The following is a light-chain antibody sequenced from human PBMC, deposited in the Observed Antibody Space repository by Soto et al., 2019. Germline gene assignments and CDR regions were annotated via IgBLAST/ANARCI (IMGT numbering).Light chain of an antibody. CDR1: QSVSSN. CDR3: QQYNNWPLT. V-gene: IGKV3-15*01. J-gene: IGKJ1*01. Sequence: EIVMTQSPATLSVSPGERATLSCRASQSVSSNLAWYQQKPGQAPRLLIYGASTRATGIPARFSGSGSGTEFTLPFSSLQSEDFAVYYCQQYNNWPLTFGQGTKVEIK. CDR2: GAS.